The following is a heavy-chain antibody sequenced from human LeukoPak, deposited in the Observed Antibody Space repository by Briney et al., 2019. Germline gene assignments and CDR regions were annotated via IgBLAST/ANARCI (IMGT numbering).Heavy chain of an antibody. J-gene: IGHJ4*02. V-gene: IGHV4-38-2*01. CDR3: ARQTSKGWGIHY. CDR2: MYHSGST. D-gene: IGHD3-16*01. Sequence: ETLSLPCAVSGSSISSGYYWGWIRQPPGKGLEWIGSMYHSGSTYYNPSLKSRVTTAVDTSKNQFSLKLSSVTAADTAVYYCARQTSKGWGIHYWGQGTLVTVSS. CDR1: GSSISSGYY.